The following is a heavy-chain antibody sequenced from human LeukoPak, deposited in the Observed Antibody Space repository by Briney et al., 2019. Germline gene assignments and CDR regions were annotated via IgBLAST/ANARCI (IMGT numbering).Heavy chain of an antibody. CDR1: GGSISSSSYY. D-gene: IGHD2-2*01. J-gene: IGHJ4*02. Sequence: PSETLSLTCTVSGGSISSSSYYWGWIRQPPGKGLEWIGSIYYSGSTYYNPSLKSRVTISVDTSKNQFSLKLSSVTAADTAVYYCARFVIGYCSSTSCSRFHYFDYWGQGTLVTVSS. CDR2: IYYSGST. V-gene: IGHV4-39*01. CDR3: ARFVIGYCSSTSCSRFHYFDY.